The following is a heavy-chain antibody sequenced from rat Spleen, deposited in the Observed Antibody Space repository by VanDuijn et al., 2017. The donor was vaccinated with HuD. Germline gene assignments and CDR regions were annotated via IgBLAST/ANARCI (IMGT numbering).Heavy chain of an antibody. CDR2: IIYDGSRT. D-gene: IGHD1-9*01. V-gene: IGHV5S10*01. Sequence: EVQLVESGGGLVQPGRSLKLSCLASGFTFSDYNMAWVRQAPKKGLEWVATIIYDGSRTCYRDSVKGRFTISRDNAKRTLYLQMDSLRSEDTATYYCTTPRDTAGIPPWGQGVMVTVSS. J-gene: IGHJ2*01. CDR3: TTPRDTAGIPP. CDR1: GFTFSDYN.